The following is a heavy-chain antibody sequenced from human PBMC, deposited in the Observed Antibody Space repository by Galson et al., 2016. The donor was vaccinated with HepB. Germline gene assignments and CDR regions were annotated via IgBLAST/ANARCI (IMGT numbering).Heavy chain of an antibody. CDR3: ARSSGPNFWIGYNWFAP. CDR1: GGTFSGFP. D-gene: IGHD3-3*01. Sequence: SVKVSCKASGGTFSGFPISWLRQAPGQGLEWMGVVIPLFGRTDYSQKFQDRLTITADESTTTAYLELSSLRSDDSAFYCCARSSGPNFWIGYNWFAPWGQGTLVTVSS. J-gene: IGHJ5*02. V-gene: IGHV1-69*13. CDR2: VIPLFGRT.